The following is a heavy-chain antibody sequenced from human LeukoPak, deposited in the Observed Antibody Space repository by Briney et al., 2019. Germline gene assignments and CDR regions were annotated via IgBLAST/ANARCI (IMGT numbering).Heavy chain of an antibody. CDR1: AFTFSTYA. D-gene: IGHD4-17*01. CDR2: ITDTGGGT. Sequence: GGSLRLSCAASAFTFSTYAMSWVRQAPGQGPDWVASITDTGGGTYYADSVKGRFTISRDNSKNTLYLQMNSLRAEDTAVYYCARASRREGDYGLFDYWGQGTLVTVSS. J-gene: IGHJ4*02. V-gene: IGHV3-23*01. CDR3: ARASRREGDYGLFDY.